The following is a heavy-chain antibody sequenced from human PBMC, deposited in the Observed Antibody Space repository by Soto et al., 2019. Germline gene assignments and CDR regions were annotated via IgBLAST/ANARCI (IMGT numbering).Heavy chain of an antibody. CDR1: GFTFSSYG. Sequence: PGGSLRLSCVASGFTFSSYGMHWVRQAPGKGLEWVAIISYDGSNTYYADSVKGRFTISRDNSKNTLYLQMNSLRAEDTSVYYCAIEGGLSGSYYISSSYYFDYWGQGTLVTVSS. V-gene: IGHV3-30*03. CDR3: AIEGGLSGSYYISSSYYFDY. J-gene: IGHJ4*02. D-gene: IGHD1-26*01. CDR2: ISYDGSNT.